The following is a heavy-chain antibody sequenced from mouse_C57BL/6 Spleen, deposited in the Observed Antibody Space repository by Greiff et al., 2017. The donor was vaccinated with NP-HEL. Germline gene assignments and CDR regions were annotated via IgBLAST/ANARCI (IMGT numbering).Heavy chain of an antibody. J-gene: IGHJ4*01. D-gene: IGHD1-1*02. V-gene: IGHV1-54*01. CDR1: GYAFTNYL. CDR2: INPGSGGT. CDR3: VTGGSFYAMDY. Sequence: QVQLQQSGAELVRPGPSVKVSCKASGYAFTNYLIEWVKQRPGQGLEWIGVINPGSGGTNYNEKFKGKATLTADKSSSTAYMQLSSLTSEDSAVYFCVTGGSFYAMDYWGQGTSVTVSS.